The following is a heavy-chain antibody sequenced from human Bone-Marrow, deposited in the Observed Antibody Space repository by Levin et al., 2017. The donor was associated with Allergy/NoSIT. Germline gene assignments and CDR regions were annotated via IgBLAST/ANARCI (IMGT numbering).Heavy chain of an antibody. Sequence: LGESLKISCKASGYTFIDHYIYWVRQAPGQGLEWMGWINPNSGDTDYAQNFQGRVTMTRDTSINTAYMELTRLTSDDAAVYYCAARGYSRPYHNYNYMDVWGKGTTVTVSS. CDR1: GYTFIDHY. D-gene: IGHD1-26*01. V-gene: IGHV1-2*02. CDR2: INPNSGDT. J-gene: IGHJ6*03. CDR3: AARGYSRPYHNYNYMDV.